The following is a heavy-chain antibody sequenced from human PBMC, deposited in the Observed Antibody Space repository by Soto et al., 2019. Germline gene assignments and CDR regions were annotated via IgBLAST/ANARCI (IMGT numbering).Heavy chain of an antibody. CDR3: AKDRSIFVTHSGMDV. D-gene: IGHD3-3*01. CDR1: GYTFTSYY. J-gene: IGHJ6*02. CDR2: INPSGGST. V-gene: IGHV1-46*01. Sequence: ASVKVSCKASGYTFTSYYMHWVRQAPGQGLEWMGIINPSGGSTSYAQKFQGRVTMTRDTSTSTVYMELSSLRSEDTAVYYCAKDRSIFVTHSGMDVWGQGTTVTVSS.